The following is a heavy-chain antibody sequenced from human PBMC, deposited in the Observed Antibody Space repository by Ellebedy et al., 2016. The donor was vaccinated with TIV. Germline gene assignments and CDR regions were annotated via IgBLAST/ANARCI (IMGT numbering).Heavy chain of an antibody. CDR3: AKDPRV. CDR1: GGSISGHY. V-gene: IGHV4-59*11. J-gene: IGHJ4*02. CDR2: VHSSGGS. Sequence: SETLSLTXTVSGGSISGHYWSWVRQPPGEGLEWIGYVHSSGGSNCNPSLKSRVTMSLDTSNNQVSLRLNSVTAADTAVYCCAKDPRVWGQGTLVTVSS.